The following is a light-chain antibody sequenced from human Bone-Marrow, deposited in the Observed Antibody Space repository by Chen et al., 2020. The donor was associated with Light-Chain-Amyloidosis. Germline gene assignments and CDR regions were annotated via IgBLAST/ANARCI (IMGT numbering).Light chain of an antibody. CDR1: DLPTKY. CDR2: SDT. Sequence: SYELPQPPSMSVSPGQPARVTCSGDDLPTKYAYWYQQKPGQAPVLVIHSDTERPSGISERFSGSSSGTTATLTISGVQAEDEADYHCQSADSSGTYEVIFGGGTKLTVL. J-gene: IGLJ2*01. V-gene: IGLV3-25*03. CDR3: QSADSSGTYEVI.